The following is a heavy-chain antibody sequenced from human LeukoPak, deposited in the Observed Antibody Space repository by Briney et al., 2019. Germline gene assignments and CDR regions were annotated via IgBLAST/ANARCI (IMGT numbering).Heavy chain of an antibody. CDR1: GASISSYY. D-gene: IGHD5-24*01. J-gene: IGHJ4*02. V-gene: IGHV4-59*01. CDR2: IYSGST. Sequence: SETLSLTCTVSGASISSYYWSWIRQPPGKGLEWIGYIYSGSTHYNPSLKSRVTISIDTSKNQIVLSLSSVTAADTALCYFARCALHGYHDYWGQGALVSLPS. CDR3: ARCALHGYHDY.